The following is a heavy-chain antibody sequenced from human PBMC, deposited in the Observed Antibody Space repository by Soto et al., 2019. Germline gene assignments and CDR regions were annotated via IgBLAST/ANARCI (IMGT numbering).Heavy chain of an antibody. CDR2: IYYSGST. CDR3: ARDRSFPYCGGDCYYFGCYYYGMDV. V-gene: IGHV4-31*03. CDR1: GGSSSGGGYY. D-gene: IGHD2-21*02. Sequence: SETLCLTCTVSGGSSSGGGYYWSWIRQHPGKGLEWIGYIYYSGSTYYNPSLKSRVTISIDTSKNQFSLKLSSVTAADTAVYYCARDRSFPYCGGDCYYFGCYYYGMDVWGQGTTVTV. J-gene: IGHJ6*02.